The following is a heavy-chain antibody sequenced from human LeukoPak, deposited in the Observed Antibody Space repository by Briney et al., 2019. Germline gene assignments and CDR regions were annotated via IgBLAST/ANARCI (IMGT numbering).Heavy chain of an antibody. CDR3: ARVPTFGVVTIDY. D-gene: IGHD3-3*01. J-gene: IGHJ4*02. CDR1: GYTFTGYY. V-gene: IGHV1-2*02. Sequence: ASVKVSCKASGYTFTGYYMHWVRQAPGQGLEWMGWINPNSGGTNYAQKFQGRVTMTRDTSISTAYMELSRLRSDDTAVYYCARVPTFGVVTIDYWGQGTLVTVSS. CDR2: INPNSGGT.